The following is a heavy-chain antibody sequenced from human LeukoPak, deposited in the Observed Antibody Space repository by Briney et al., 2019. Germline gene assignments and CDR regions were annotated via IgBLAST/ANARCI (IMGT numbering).Heavy chain of an antibody. CDR2: IYHSGST. CDR3: AGQHDSNGYYFY. V-gene: IGHV4-38-2*01. D-gene: IGHD3-22*01. CDR1: GNSITSNYY. J-gene: IGHJ4*02. Sequence: WETLSLTGAVTGNSITSNYYWGWIRQSPGKGLEWIGSIYHSGSTYYNPSFKSRVTISADSSKDRFSLELSSVTAADTAVYYCAGQHDSNGYYFYWGQGTLVAVSS.